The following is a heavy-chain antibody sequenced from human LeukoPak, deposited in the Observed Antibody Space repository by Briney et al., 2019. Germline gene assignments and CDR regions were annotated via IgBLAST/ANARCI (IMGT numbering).Heavy chain of an antibody. CDR2: IRYDGSKK. J-gene: IGHJ6*03. CDR3: AKDGLEPQYYYYYYYMDV. Sequence: PGGSLRLSCAASGFTFSRGWVSWVGQAPGKGVEGVAFIRYDGSKKYYADSVKGRFTISRDNEKNTLYMQMNSLRGEDTAVYCCAKDGLEPQYYYYYYYMDVWGKGTTVTVSS. D-gene: IGHD1-1*01. V-gene: IGHV3-30*02. CDR1: GFTFSRGW.